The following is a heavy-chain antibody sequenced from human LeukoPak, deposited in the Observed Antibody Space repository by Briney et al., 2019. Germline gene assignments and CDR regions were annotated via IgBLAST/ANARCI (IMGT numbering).Heavy chain of an antibody. J-gene: IGHJ4*02. D-gene: IGHD5-12*01. CDR1: GVSINTYY. Sequence: PSETLSLTCTVSGVSINTYYWHWIRQPPGKGLEWIGYISYSGSTNYNPSLKSRVTTSIDKSKNQFSLKLSSVTAADTAVYYCARSVGYSGYDVDYWGQGTLVTVSS. V-gene: IGHV4-59*01. CDR3: ARSVGYSGYDVDY. CDR2: ISYSGST.